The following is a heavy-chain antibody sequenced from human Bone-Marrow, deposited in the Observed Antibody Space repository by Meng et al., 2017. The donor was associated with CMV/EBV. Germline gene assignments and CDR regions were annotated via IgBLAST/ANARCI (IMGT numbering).Heavy chain of an antibody. CDR2: IRYDGSNK. V-gene: IGHV3-30*02. D-gene: IGHD1-14*01. J-gene: IGHJ4*01. Sequence: GGSLRLSCAASGFTFSDYGMYWVRQAPGKGLEWVAYIRYDGSNKYYADSVRGRFTISRENSKNTLYLQMNSLRVEDTAVYYCAKPNPGSPPQSFEYWGPGTLVHGAS. CDR1: GFTFSDYG. CDR3: AKPNPGSPPQSFEY.